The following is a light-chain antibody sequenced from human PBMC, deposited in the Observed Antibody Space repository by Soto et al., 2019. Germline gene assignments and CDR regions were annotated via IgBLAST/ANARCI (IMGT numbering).Light chain of an antibody. J-gene: IGKJ5*01. V-gene: IGKV3-20*01. CDR2: AAS. Sequence: EVVLTQSPGTLSLSRGERATLSCRASQSVSSIYLAWYQQKPGQAPRLLMSAASSRATGIPDRFSGSGPGTDFTLTISRLEAEDFAVYYCQQSSSSPITFGQGTRLEIK. CDR1: QSVSSIY. CDR3: QQSSSSPIT.